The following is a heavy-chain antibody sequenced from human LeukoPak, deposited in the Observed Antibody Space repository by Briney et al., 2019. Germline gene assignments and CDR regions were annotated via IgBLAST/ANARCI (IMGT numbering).Heavy chain of an antibody. CDR2: IYYSGST. CDR3: ATANRGGAFDI. V-gene: IGHV4-59*08. CDR1: GGSISSYY. Sequence: SETLSLTCTVSGGSISSYYWSWIRQPPGKGLEWIGYIYYSGSTNYNPSLKSRVTISVDTSKNLFSLKLSSVTAADTAVYYCATANRGGAFDIWGQGTMVTVS. J-gene: IGHJ3*02. D-gene: IGHD7-27*01.